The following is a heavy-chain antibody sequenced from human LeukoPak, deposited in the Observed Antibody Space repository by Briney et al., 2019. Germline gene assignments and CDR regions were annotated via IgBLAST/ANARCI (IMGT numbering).Heavy chain of an antibody. CDR2: IYYSGST. CDR3: ARVEYSLYAFGI. CDR1: GDSISSFY. J-gene: IGHJ3*02. D-gene: IGHD2-15*01. Sequence: SETLSLTCTVSGDSISSFYWSWIRQPPGKGLEWIGYIYYSGSTNYNPSLKSRVTISVDTSKNQFSLKLSSVTAADTAVYYCARVEYSLYAFGIWGQGTLVTVSS. V-gene: IGHV4-59*01.